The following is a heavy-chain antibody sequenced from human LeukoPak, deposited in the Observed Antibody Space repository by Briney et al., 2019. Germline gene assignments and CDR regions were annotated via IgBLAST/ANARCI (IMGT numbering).Heavy chain of an antibody. CDR3: ASPIYGDYTENGFDI. D-gene: IGHD4-17*01. V-gene: IGHV4-38-2*02. Sequence: SETLSLTCTVSGYSISSGYYWGWIRQPPGKGLEWTGSIDHSGSTYYNPSLKSRVTISVDTSKKQFSLKLSSVTAADTAVYYCASPIYGDYTENGFDIWGQGTMVTVSS. CDR2: IDHSGST. J-gene: IGHJ3*02. CDR1: GYSISSGYY.